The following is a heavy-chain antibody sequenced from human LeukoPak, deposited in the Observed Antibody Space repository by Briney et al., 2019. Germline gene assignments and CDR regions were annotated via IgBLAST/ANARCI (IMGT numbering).Heavy chain of an antibody. D-gene: IGHD4/OR15-4a*01. CDR2: MNPNSGNT. Sequence: GASVKVSCKASGYTFTSYDINWVRQATGQGLEWMGWMNPNSGNTGYAQKFQGRVTMTRNTSISTAYMELSSLRSEDTAVYYCARGREIDYRHPDAFDIWGQGTMVTVSS. J-gene: IGHJ3*02. V-gene: IGHV1-8*01. CDR1: GYTFTSYD. CDR3: ARGREIDYRHPDAFDI.